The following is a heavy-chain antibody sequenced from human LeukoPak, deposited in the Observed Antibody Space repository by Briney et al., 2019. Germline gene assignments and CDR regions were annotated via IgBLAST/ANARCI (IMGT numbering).Heavy chain of an antibody. V-gene: IGHV2-5*02. CDR2: IYWDDDK. Sequence: SGPTLVKPTQTLTLTCTFSGFSLSTSGVGVGWIRQPPGKALEWLALIYWDDDKRYSPSLKSRLTITKDTSKNQVVLTMTNMAPVDTPTYYCANSRVYYYGAGSYSDYGGQGTLVTVSS. CDR1: GFSLSTSGVG. CDR3: ANSRVYYYGAGSYSDY. D-gene: IGHD3-10*01. J-gene: IGHJ4*02.